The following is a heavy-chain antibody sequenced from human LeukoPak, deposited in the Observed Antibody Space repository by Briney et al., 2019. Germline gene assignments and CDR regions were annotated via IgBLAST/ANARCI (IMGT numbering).Heavy chain of an antibody. V-gene: IGHV1-8*01. CDR1: GYTFTSYD. CDR2: MNPNSGNT. CDR3: AKRIDFWSGYCFDY. Sequence: GASVKVSCKASGYTFTSYDINWVRQATGQGLEWMGWMNPNSGNTGYAQKFQGRVTMTRNTSISTAYMELSSLRSEDTAVYYCAKRIDFWSGYCFDYWGQGTLVTVSS. J-gene: IGHJ4*02. D-gene: IGHD3-3*01.